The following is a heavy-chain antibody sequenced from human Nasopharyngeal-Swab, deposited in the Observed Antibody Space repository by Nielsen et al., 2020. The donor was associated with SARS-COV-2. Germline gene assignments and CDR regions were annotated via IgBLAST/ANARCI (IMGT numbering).Heavy chain of an antibody. D-gene: IGHD1-1*01. J-gene: IGHJ4*02. CDR1: GGSISGYY. CDR3: ARGATLLYNDFDY. V-gene: IGHV4-34*01. CDR2: INHSGST. Sequence: SETLSLTCTVSGGSISGYYWSWIRQPPGKGLEWIGEINHSGSTNYNPSLKSRVTISVDTSKNQFSLKLSSVTAADTAVYYCARGATLLYNDFDYWGQGTLVTVSS.